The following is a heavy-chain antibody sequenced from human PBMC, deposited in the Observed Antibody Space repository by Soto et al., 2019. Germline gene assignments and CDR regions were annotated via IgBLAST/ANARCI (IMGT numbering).Heavy chain of an antibody. CDR1: GGSISSYF. D-gene: IGHD5-12*01. V-gene: IGHV4-59*08. CDR3: VRHAQWIIRAY. J-gene: IGHJ4*02. Sequence: NPSETLSLTCTVSGGSISSYFWSWIRQPPGRGLEWIGHINYSGSTNYNPSLKSRVTISVDTSKNQVSLKLSSVTAADTAMYFCVRHAQWIIRAYWGQGSLVTVSS. CDR2: INYSGST.